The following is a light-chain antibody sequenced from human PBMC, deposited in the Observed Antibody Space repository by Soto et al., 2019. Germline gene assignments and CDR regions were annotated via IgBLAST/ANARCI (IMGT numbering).Light chain of an antibody. CDR3: AAWDSLSAWV. J-gene: IGLJ3*02. CDR2: RNT. Sequence: QSVLTQPPSASGTPGQTVTISCSGSSSNIGRNYVYWYQQLPGTAPKLLIYRNTQRPSGVPDRFSGSKSGASASLAISGLRSEEEADYYCAAWDSLSAWVFGGGTKLTVL. V-gene: IGLV1-47*01. CDR1: SSNIGRNY.